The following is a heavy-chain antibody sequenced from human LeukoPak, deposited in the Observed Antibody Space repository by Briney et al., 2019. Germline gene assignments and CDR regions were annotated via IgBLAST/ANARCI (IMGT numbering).Heavy chain of an antibody. V-gene: IGHV4-31*03. CDR1: GGSISSGGYS. Sequence: SQTLSLTCTVSGGSISSGGYSWRWIRQHPGKGLEWIGYIYYSGTTYYNPSLRSRVTISVDTSKNQFSLRLSSVTAADTAVYYCARFGPPNCSGGSCLFDYWGQGTLVTVSS. CDR2: IYYSGTT. D-gene: IGHD2-15*01. CDR3: ARFGPPNCSGGSCLFDY. J-gene: IGHJ4*02.